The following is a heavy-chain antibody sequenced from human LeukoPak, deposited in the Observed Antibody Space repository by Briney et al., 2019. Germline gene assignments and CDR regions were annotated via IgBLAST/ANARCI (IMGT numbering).Heavy chain of an antibody. CDR3: ARDQWELLDYFDY. CDR1: GYTLTSYA. CDR2: INTNTGNP. V-gene: IGHV7-4-1*02. J-gene: IGHJ4*02. D-gene: IGHD1-26*01. Sequence: ASVKVSCKASGYTLTSYAMNWVRQAPGQGLEWTGWINTNTGNPTYAQGFTGRFVFSLDTSVSTAYLQISSLKAEDTAVYYCARDQWELLDYFDYWGQGTLVTVSS.